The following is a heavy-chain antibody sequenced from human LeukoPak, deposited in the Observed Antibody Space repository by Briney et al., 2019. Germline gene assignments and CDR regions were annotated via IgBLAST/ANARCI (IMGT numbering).Heavy chain of an antibody. CDR2: ISSSSSYI. CDR3: ARELYIAAAADY. D-gene: IGHD6-13*01. J-gene: IGHJ4*02. Sequence: GGSLGLSCAASGFTFSSYSMNWVRQAPGKGLEWVSSISSSSSYIYYADSVKGRFTISRDNAKNSLYLQMNSLRAEDTAVYYCARELYIAAAADYWGQGTLVTVSS. V-gene: IGHV3-21*01. CDR1: GFTFSSYS.